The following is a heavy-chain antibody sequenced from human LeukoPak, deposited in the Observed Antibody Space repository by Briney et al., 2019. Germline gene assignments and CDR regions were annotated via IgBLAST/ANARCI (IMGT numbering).Heavy chain of an antibody. J-gene: IGHJ5*02. CDR1: VYTFTSYG. V-gene: IGHV1-18*01. CDR2: ISAYNGNT. CDR3: ARLYYGSGSYYKDNWFDP. D-gene: IGHD3-10*01. Sequence: GASVTVSFKSSVYTFTSYGIGGVRQAPGQGLEWMGWISAYNGNTNYAQKLQGRVTMTTDTSTSTAYMELRSLRSDDTAVYYCARLYYGSGSYYKDNWFDPWGQGTLVTVSS.